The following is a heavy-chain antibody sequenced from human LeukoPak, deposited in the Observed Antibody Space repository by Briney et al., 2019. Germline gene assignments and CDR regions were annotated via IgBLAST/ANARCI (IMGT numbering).Heavy chain of an antibody. CDR1: GFTFSSYG. CDR3: ARYVTTVTYFDH. J-gene: IGHJ4*02. D-gene: IGHD4-17*01. Sequence: GRSLRLPCAASGFTFSSYGMHWVRQAPGKGLEWVAVIWYDGSNKYYTVSVKGRFTISRDNSKNTLYLQMNSLRAEDTAVYYCARYVTTVTYFDHWGQGTLVTVSS. V-gene: IGHV3-33*01. CDR2: IWYDGSNK.